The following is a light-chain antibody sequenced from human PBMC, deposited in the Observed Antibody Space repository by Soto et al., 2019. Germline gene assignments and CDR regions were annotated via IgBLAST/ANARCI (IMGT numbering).Light chain of an antibody. CDR1: QSVSSSY. V-gene: IGKV3-20*01. Sequence: EIVLTQSPGTLSFSPGGRATLSCRASQSVSSSYLAWYQQKPGQAPSLLIYETSSRTTGTPDRFSGSGSGTDFTLTVSSLEPEDFAVYYCQQYGNSPTFGQGTKVDIK. CDR3: QQYGNSPT. J-gene: IGKJ1*01. CDR2: ETS.